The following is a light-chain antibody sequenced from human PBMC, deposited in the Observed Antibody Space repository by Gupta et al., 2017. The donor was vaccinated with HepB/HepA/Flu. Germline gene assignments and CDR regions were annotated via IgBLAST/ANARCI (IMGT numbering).Light chain of an antibody. J-gene: IGLJ1*01. CDR3: VGWDDSLSGYV. V-gene: IGLV1-47*02. CDR2: NDN. Sequence: QPVLTQPPSASGTPGQRVTISCSGSSSNIGNDNAYWYQQLPGPAPKLLIYNDNQRPSAVPARFSGSKSGTTASLAISGLRAEDEADYYCVGWDDSLSGYVFGAGTKVTVL. CDR1: SSNIGNDN.